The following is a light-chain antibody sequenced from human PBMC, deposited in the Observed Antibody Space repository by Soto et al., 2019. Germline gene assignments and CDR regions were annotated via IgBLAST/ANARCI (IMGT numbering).Light chain of an antibody. J-gene: IGKJ5*01. Sequence: ILLTQSAGTLSLSPGERSTLSCSCIQSLNSSYLAWYQQKPGQAPRLLIYDASSRATGIPDGFSGSGSGTDFTLTISRLEPEDSAVYYCQQYGSSPPITFGQGTRLEI. CDR1: QSLNSSY. CDR3: QQYGSSPPIT. V-gene: IGKV3-20*01. CDR2: DAS.